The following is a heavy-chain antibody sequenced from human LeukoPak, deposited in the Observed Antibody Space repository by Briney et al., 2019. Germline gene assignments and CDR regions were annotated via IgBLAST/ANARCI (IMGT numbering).Heavy chain of an antibody. Sequence: SQTLSLTCTVSGGSVSSGDYYWSWIRQPPGKGLEWIGYIYYSGSTNYNPSLKSRVTISVDTSKNQFSLKLSSVTAADTAVYYCARDLDGYNRFDYWGQGTLVTVSS. V-gene: IGHV4-61*08. D-gene: IGHD5-24*01. J-gene: IGHJ4*02. CDR2: IYYSGST. CDR3: ARDLDGYNRFDY. CDR1: GGSVSSGDYY.